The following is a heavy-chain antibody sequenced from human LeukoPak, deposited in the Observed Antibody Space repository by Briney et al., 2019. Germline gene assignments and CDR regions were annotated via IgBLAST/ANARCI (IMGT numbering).Heavy chain of an antibody. D-gene: IGHD3-22*01. Sequence: PSETLSLTCTVSGGSISSGGYYWSWIRQPPGQGLEWIGEINHSGSTNYNPSLKSRVTISVDTSKNQFSLKLSSVTAADTAVYYCARARVTYYYDSSGYYEGGYFDYWGQGTLVTVSS. CDR2: INHSGST. CDR1: GGSISSGGYY. CDR3: ARARVTYYYDSSGYYEGGYFDY. J-gene: IGHJ4*02. V-gene: IGHV4-39*07.